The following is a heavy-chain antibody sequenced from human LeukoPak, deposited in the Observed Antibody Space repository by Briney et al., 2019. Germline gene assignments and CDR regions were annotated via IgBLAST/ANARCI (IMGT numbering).Heavy chain of an antibody. V-gene: IGHV3-23*01. CDR1: GFTFSSYA. J-gene: IGHJ3*02. D-gene: IGHD4-17*01. CDR2: ISGSGGST. Sequence: PGGSLRLSCAASGFTFSSYAMSWVRQAPGKGLEWVSAISGSGGSTYYADSVKGRFTISRDNSKNTLYLQMNSLRAEDTAVYYCAKDPFPEIYGDLGAFDIWGQGTMVTVSS. CDR3: AKDPFPEIYGDLGAFDI.